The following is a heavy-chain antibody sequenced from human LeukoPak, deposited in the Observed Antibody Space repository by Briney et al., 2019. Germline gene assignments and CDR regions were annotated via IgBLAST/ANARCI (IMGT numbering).Heavy chain of an antibody. Sequence: SETLSLTCTVSGGSISSYYWSWIRQPPGKGLEWIGYIYYSGSTNCNPSLKSRVTISVDTSKNQFSLKLSSVTAADTAVYYCARYLGYCSSTSCFYYFDYWGQGTLVTVSS. J-gene: IGHJ4*02. D-gene: IGHD2-2*01. CDR3: ARYLGYCSSTSCFYYFDY. CDR1: GGSISSYY. V-gene: IGHV4-59*01. CDR2: IYYSGST.